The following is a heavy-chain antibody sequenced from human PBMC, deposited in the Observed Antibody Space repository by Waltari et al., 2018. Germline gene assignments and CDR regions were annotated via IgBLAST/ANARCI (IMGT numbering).Heavy chain of an antibody. J-gene: IGHJ5*02. CDR1: GGTFSSYA. CDR2: INPTLGIV. V-gene: IGHV1-69*04. Sequence: QVQLVQSGAEVKKPGSSVKVSCRASGGTFSSYAISWVRQAPGQGLEGMGGINPTLGIVNYAQQFQGRVTITADESTSTAFMVLSSLGSEDTAVYYCARRTVGLAGYSTWGQGTLVRVSS. D-gene: IGHD5-18*01. CDR3: ARRTVGLAGYST.